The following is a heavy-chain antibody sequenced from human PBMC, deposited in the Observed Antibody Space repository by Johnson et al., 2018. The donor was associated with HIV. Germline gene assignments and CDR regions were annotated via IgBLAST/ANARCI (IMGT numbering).Heavy chain of an antibody. D-gene: IGHD3-9*01. V-gene: IGHV3-74*01. CDR2: INSDGSST. CDR1: GFTFSSYW. J-gene: IGHJ3*02. CDR3: ARAPSRLRYFDWSEDAFDI. Sequence: VQLVESGGGLVQPGGSLRLSCAASGFTFSSYWMHWVRQAPGKGLVWVSRINSDGSSTSYADSVKGRFTISRDNAKNTLYLQMNSLRAEDTAVYYCARAPSRLRYFDWSEDAFDIWGQGTMVTVS.